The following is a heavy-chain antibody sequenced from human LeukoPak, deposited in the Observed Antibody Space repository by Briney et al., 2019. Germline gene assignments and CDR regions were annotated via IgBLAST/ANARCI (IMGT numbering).Heavy chain of an antibody. Sequence: SETLSLACTVSGGSISSHFWSSIREPPGRGLEWRGYLYYSGSTNYNPSLKCRVTISVDTSKTKFSLKLSSVTAADTAVYYWARGPLFDYWGQGTLVTVSS. CDR1: GGSISSHF. CDR3: ARGPLFDY. J-gene: IGHJ4*02. CDR2: LYYSGST. V-gene: IGHV4-59*11. D-gene: IGHD3-10*02.